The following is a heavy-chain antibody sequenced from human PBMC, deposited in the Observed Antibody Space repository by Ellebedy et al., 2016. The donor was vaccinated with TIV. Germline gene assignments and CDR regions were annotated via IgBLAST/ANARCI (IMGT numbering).Heavy chain of an antibody. CDR1: GFTFSSYG. Sequence: GESLKISCAASGFTFSSYGMHWVRQAPGKGLEWVAVIWYDGSNKYYADSVKGRFTISRDNSKNTLYLQMNSLRAEDTAVYYCARASRLAVAGSDFDYWGQGTLVTVSS. D-gene: IGHD6-19*01. CDR2: IWYDGSNK. V-gene: IGHV3-33*01. J-gene: IGHJ4*02. CDR3: ARASRLAVAGSDFDY.